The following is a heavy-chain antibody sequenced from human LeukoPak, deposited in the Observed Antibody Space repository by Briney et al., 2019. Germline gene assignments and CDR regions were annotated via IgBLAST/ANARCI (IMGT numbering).Heavy chain of an antibody. D-gene: IGHD3-10*01. V-gene: IGHV1-18*01. J-gene: IGHJ5*02. CDR2: ISAYNGNT. CDR1: GYTFTSYG. CDR3: ARITMVRGEGWFDP. Sequence: ASVKVSCKASGYTFTSYGISWVRQAPGQGLDWMGWISAYNGNTNYAQKLQGRVTMTTDSSTSTAYMELRSLRSDDTAVYYCARITMVRGEGWFDPWGQGTLDTVSS.